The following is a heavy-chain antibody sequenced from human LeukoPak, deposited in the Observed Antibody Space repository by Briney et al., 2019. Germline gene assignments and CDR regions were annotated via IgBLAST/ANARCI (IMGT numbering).Heavy chain of an antibody. Sequence: SETLSLTCTVSGGSISSYYWSWIRQPAGKGLEWIGRIYTSGSINYNPSLKSRVTMSVDTSKNQFSLKLSSVTAADTAVYYCARLSGNTMVRGDMDVWGKGTTVTVSS. CDR3: ARLSGNTMVRGDMDV. J-gene: IGHJ6*03. CDR1: GGSISSYY. D-gene: IGHD3-10*01. V-gene: IGHV4-4*07. CDR2: IYTSGSI.